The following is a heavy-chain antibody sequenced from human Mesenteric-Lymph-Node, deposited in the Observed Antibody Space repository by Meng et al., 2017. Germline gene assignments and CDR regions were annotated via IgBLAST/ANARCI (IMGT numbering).Heavy chain of an antibody. D-gene: IGHD6-13*01. J-gene: IGHJ4*02. CDR2: ISYDGSNK. CDR1: GFTFSSYA. V-gene: IGHV3-30*04. Sequence: GESLKISCAASGFTFSSYAMHWVRQAPGKGLEWVAVISYDGSNKYYADSVKGRFTISRDNSKNTLYLQMNSLRAEDTAVYYCTTDPQQQLVDYWGQGTLVTVSS. CDR3: TTDPQQQLVDY.